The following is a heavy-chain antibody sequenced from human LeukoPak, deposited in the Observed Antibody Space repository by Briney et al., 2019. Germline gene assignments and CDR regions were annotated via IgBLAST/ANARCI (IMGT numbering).Heavy chain of an antibody. J-gene: IGHJ2*01. CDR1: GASISSSY. CDR2: IYYTGGT. CDR3: ARASGDYGDLYWYFDL. V-gene: IGHV4-59*01. D-gene: IGHD4-17*01. Sequence: SSETLSLTCTVSGASISSSYWSWIRQPPGKGLEWIGYIYYTGGTNYNPSLRSRVATSIDPSKNHFSLKLNSVTAADTAVYYCARASGDYGDLYWYFDLWGRGTLVTVSS.